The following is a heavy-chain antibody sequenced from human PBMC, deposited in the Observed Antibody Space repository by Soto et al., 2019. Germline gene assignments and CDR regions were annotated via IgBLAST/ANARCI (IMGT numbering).Heavy chain of an antibody. CDR3: ARANKPYSSSSYWFDP. CDR1: GVTVSSNY. Sequence: EVQLVESGGGLIQPGGSLRLSCAASGVTVSSNYMSWVRQAPGKGLEWVSVIYSGGSTYYADSVKGRFTISRDNSKNPLYLQMNSLRAEDTAVYYCARANKPYSSSSYWFDPWGQGTLVTVSS. V-gene: IGHV3-53*01. CDR2: IYSGGST. J-gene: IGHJ5*02. D-gene: IGHD6-6*01.